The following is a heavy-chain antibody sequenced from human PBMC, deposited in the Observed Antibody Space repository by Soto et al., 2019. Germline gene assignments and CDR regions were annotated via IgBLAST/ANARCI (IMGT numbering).Heavy chain of an antibody. D-gene: IGHD4-17*01. CDR3: ATGDATKIVVTTYYAMDV. J-gene: IGHJ6*02. Sequence: QVQLVQSGAEVKKPGSSVKVSCKASGGSLSNYGISWVRQAPEQGLEWMGGIIPVFGTANYAQKFQGRVTITADESTNIVYMDVTSLRSEDTAVYYCATGDATKIVVTTYYAMDVWGQGTTVTVSS. CDR2: IIPVFGTA. V-gene: IGHV1-69*12. CDR1: GGSLSNYG.